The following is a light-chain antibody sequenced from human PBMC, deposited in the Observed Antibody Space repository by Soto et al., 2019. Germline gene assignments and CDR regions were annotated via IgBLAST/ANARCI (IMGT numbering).Light chain of an antibody. J-gene: IGKJ1*01. V-gene: IGKV3-20*01. Sequence: EIVLTQSPGTLSLSPGERATLSCRASQSVSSSYLAWYQQKPGQAPRLLIYGASSRATGIPDRFSGSGSGXXXXXXXXXXXXEDFAXYYXQQYGSSPWTFGQGTKVEIK. CDR2: GAS. CDR1: QSVSSSY. CDR3: QQYGSSPWT.